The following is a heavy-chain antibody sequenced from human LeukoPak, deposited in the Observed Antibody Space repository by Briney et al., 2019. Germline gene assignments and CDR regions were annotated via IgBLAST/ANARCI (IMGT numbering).Heavy chain of an antibody. J-gene: IGHJ1*01. CDR2: IRSKAYGGTT. CDR3: TRASSGSYPRFYFQH. Sequence: GGSLRLSCTASGFTFGDYAMSWFRQAPGKGLEWVGFIRSKAYGGTTEYAASVKVRFTISRDDSKSIAYLQMNSLKTEDTAVYYCTRASSGSYPRFYFQHWGQGTLVTVSS. V-gene: IGHV3-49*03. CDR1: GFTFGDYA. D-gene: IGHD1-26*01.